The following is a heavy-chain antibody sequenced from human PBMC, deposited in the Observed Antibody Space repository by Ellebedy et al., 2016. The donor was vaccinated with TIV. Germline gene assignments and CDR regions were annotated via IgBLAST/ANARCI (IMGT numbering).Heavy chain of an antibody. CDR3: ARHPGYILPNYIDF. CDR2: IIPLFGTT. J-gene: IGHJ4*02. Sequence: ASVKVSCKASGGIFSNYAISWVRQAPGQGLEWMGGIIPLFGTTKYAQKFQDRVTITADESTSTVYMEVNRLRPDDTAMYYCARHPGYILPNYIDFWGQGTLVSVSS. CDR1: GGIFSNYA. V-gene: IGHV1-69*13. D-gene: IGHD5-12*01.